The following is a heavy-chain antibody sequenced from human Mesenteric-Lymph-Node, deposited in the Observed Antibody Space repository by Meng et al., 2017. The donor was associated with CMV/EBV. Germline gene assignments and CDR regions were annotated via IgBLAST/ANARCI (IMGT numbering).Heavy chain of an antibody. CDR3: ARGPLMFSANDH. D-gene: IGHD3-10*02. Sequence: ASVKVSCKASGFSLMSYGVTWVRQAPGQGLQWMAWITPYNGNRQFAQDFQGRVTLTTDTSKTTVYMELKNLRYDDTAVYYCARGPLMFSANDHWDQGTLVTVSS. V-gene: IGHV1-18*01. J-gene: IGHJ5*02. CDR2: ITPYNGNR. CDR1: GFSLMSYG.